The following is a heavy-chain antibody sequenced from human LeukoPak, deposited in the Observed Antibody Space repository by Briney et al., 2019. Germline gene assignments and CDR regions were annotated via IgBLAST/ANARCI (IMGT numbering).Heavy chain of an antibody. CDR2: IYHSGST. D-gene: IGHD2-2*01. V-gene: IGHV4-4*02. J-gene: IGHJ4*02. Sequence: SETLSLTCAVSGGSISSSNWWSWVRQPPGKGLEWIGEIYHSGSTNYNPSLKSRVTISVDKSRNQFSLKLSSVTAADTAVYYCARVPSVKGVPTEFDYWGQGTLVTVSS. CDR3: ARVPSVKGVPTEFDY. CDR1: GGSISSSNW.